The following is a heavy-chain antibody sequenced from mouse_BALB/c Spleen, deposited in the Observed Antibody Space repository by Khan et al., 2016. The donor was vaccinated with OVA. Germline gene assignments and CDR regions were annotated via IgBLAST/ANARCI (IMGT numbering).Heavy chain of an antibody. Sequence: QIQLVQSGPELKKPGETVKISCKASGYTFTNYGMNWVKQAPGKGLKWMGWINTYTGEPTYADDFKGRFAFYLETSASTAYLQISNLKNEDMATFFCARTYYSYDRYFDVWGAGTTVTVSS. V-gene: IGHV9-1*02. D-gene: IGHD2-12*01. CDR1: GYTFTNYG. J-gene: IGHJ1*01. CDR2: INTYTGEP. CDR3: ARTYYSYDRYFDV.